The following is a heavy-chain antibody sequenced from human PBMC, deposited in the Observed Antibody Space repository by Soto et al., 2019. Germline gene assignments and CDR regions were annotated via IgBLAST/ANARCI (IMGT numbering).Heavy chain of an antibody. CDR2: IWHDGSKK. Sequence: GGSLRLSCAASGFTFSSYGMHWVRQAPGKGLEWVAVIWHDGSKKYYADSVKGRFTISRDNSENTQYLQMNSLRVDDTAVYFCARDLDIAMGYYYYYGMDVWGQGTTVTVSS. D-gene: IGHD5-18*01. CDR1: GFTFSSYG. CDR3: ARDLDIAMGYYYYYGMDV. J-gene: IGHJ6*02. V-gene: IGHV3-33*01.